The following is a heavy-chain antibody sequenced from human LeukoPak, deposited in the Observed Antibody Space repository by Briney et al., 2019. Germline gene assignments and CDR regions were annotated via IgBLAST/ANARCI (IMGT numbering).Heavy chain of an antibody. CDR3: ARDLSGLRYFDWLHAFDI. CDR2: ISSSSSTI. CDR1: GFTFSSYS. V-gene: IGHV3-48*04. J-gene: IGHJ3*02. D-gene: IGHD3-9*01. Sequence: PGGSLRLSCAASGFTFSSYSMNWVRQAPGKGLEWVSYISSSSSTIYYADSVKGRFTISRDNAKNSLYLQMNSLRAEDTAVYYCARDLSGLRYFDWLHAFDIWGQGTMVTVSS.